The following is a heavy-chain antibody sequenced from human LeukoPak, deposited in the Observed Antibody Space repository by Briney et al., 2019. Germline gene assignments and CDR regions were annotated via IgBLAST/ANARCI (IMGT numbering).Heavy chain of an antibody. CDR1: GFTFSSYG. Sequence: GGSLRLSCAASGFTFSSYGMHWVRQAPGKGLEWVAVISYDGSNKYYADSVKGRFTISGDNSKNTLYLQMNSLRAEDTAVYYCAKALVIGYDSSGSVAFDIWGQGTMVTVSS. V-gene: IGHV3-30*18. J-gene: IGHJ3*02. CDR3: AKALVIGYDSSGSVAFDI. D-gene: IGHD3-22*01. CDR2: ISYDGSNK.